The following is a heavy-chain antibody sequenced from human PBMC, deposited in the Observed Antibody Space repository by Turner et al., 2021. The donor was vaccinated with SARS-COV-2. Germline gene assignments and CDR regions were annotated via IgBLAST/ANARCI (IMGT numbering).Heavy chain of an antibody. V-gene: IGHV3-15*01. D-gene: IGHD2-8*01. CDR2: IKSKTDGGTT. J-gene: IGHJ5*02. Sequence: EVQLVESGGGLIQPGGSLRLSCVASGFIVSSNYMSWVRQAPGKGLEWVGRIKSKTDGGTTDYAAPVKGRFTISRDDSENTLYLQMNSLKTEDTAVYYCTGRGKVSYTWFDPWGQGTLVTVSS. CDR1: GFIVSSNY. CDR3: TGRGKVSYTWFDP.